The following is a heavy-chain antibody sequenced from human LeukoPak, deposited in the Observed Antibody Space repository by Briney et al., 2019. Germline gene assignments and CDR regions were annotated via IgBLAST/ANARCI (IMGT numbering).Heavy chain of an antibody. V-gene: IGHV4-39*07. CDR1: GGSISSGSYY. D-gene: IGHD4-17*01. Sequence: PSETLSLTCTVSGGSISSGSYYWGWIRQPPGKGLEWIGTIYYSGGTYNNPSLKSRVTMSVDTSKNLFSLKLSSVTAADTAVYYCASDYGKDYWGQGTLVTVSS. J-gene: IGHJ4*02. CDR2: IYYSGGT. CDR3: ASDYGKDY.